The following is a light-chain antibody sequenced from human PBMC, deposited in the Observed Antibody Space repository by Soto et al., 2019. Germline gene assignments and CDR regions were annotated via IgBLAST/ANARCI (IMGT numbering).Light chain of an antibody. Sequence: EIVLTQSPATLSLSPGEGATLSCRASRSVNSYLAWFQQKPGQAPRLLIYNASNRATGIPARFSGSGSGTDFTLTISSLEPEDFAVYYCQQRSNWPRTFGQGTKVEI. J-gene: IGKJ1*01. CDR1: RSVNSY. V-gene: IGKV3-11*01. CDR2: NAS. CDR3: QQRSNWPRT.